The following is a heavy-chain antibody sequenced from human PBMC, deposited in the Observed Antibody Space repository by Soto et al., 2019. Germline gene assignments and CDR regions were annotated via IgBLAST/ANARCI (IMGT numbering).Heavy chain of an antibody. V-gene: IGHV1-18*04. CDR3: ARTDGRKYYYYGMDV. Sequence: ASVKVSCKASGYTFTSYGISWVRQAPGQGLEWMGWISAYNGNTNYAQKLQGRVTMTTDTSTSTAYMELRSLRSDDTAVYYCARTDGRKYYYYGMDVCGQGTKVTVSS. CDR1: GYTFTSYG. J-gene: IGHJ6*02. CDR2: ISAYNGNT.